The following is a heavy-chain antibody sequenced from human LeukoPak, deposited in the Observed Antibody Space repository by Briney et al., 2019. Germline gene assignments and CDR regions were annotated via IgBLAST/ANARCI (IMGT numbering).Heavy chain of an antibody. J-gene: IGHJ4*02. V-gene: IGHV3-73*01. Sequence: GGSLRLSCAASGFTFSGSAMHWVRQASGKGLEWVGRIKTKPNNYATAYAASVKGRFTISRDDSKNTAYLQMNSLKTEDTAVYYCTSLEYGGRYYAAHWGQGTLVTVSS. CDR3: TSLEYGGRYYAAH. CDR2: IKTKPNNYAT. D-gene: IGHD3-3*01. CDR1: GFTFSGSA.